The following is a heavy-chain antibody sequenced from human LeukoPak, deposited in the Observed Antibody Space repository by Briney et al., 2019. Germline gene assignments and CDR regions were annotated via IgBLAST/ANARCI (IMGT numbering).Heavy chain of an antibody. J-gene: IGHJ4*02. Sequence: SETLSLTCTVSGGSISSSSYFWGWIRQPPGKGLEWIGSIYYSGSTYYSPSLKSRVTISADTSKNHFSLKLSSVTAADTAVYYCARHPRYCSSTTCYYADYWGQGTLVTVSS. CDR1: GGSISSSSYF. CDR2: IYYSGST. D-gene: IGHD2-2*01. CDR3: ARHPRYCSSTTCYYADY. V-gene: IGHV4-39*01.